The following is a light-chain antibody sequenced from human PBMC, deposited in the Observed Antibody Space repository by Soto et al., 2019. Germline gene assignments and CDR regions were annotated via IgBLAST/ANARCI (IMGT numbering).Light chain of an antibody. J-gene: IGLJ1*01. Sequence: SVLAQPPSATGSRGQAVTLSCTGTSSDIGDYNYVSWYQQHPGKAPKLMIYEVTKRPSGVPDRFSGSKSGNTASLTVSGLQADDEADYYCSSYAGNNNYVFGTGTKVTVL. CDR3: SSYAGNNNYV. CDR1: SSDIGDYNY. V-gene: IGLV2-8*01. CDR2: EVT.